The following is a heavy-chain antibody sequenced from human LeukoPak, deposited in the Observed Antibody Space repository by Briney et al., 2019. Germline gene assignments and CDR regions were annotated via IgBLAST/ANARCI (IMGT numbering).Heavy chain of an antibody. Sequence: GESLKISCKASGYSLSSYWIGWVRQMPGKGLELMGIIYPGDSDTRYTPSFQGQVTISADKSITTAYLQWSSLQASDTAMYYCARSLSPAAVALDYWGQGALVTVSS. J-gene: IGHJ4*02. CDR1: GYSLSSYW. CDR2: IYPGDSDT. CDR3: ARSLSPAAVALDY. V-gene: IGHV5-51*01. D-gene: IGHD2-2*01.